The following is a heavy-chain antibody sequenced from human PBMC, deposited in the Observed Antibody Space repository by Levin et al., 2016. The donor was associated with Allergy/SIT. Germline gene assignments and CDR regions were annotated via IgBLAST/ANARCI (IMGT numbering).Heavy chain of an antibody. V-gene: IGHV4-31*03. CDR3: ARDGRRGGGFDY. CDR2: IYYSGST. Sequence: SETLSLTCTVSGGSISSGGYYWSWIRQHPGRGLEWIGYIYYSGSTYYNPSLKSRVTISVDTSKNQFSLKLSSMTAADTAVFYCARDGRRGGGFDYWGQGTLVTVSS. J-gene: IGHJ4*02. D-gene: IGHD5-24*01. CDR1: GGSISSGGYY.